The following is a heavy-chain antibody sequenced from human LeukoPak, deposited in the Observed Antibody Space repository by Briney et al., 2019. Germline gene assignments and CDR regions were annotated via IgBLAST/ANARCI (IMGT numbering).Heavy chain of an antibody. V-gene: IGHV3-30*03. J-gene: IGHJ4*02. CDR1: GFTLSNYA. Sequence: PGGSLRLSCAASGFTLSNYAMHWVRQAPGKGLEWVAVISPDGRDKHFADSVKGRFTISRDNSGNTLYLQMSSLRGEDTAVYYCARDLDKAAKYYFDDWGQGTLVTVSS. D-gene: IGHD6-25*01. CDR2: ISPDGRDK. CDR3: ARDLDKAAKYYFDD.